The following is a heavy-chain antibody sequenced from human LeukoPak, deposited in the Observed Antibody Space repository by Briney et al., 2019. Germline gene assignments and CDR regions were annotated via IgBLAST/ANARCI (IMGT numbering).Heavy chain of an antibody. CDR1: GFTLSSYD. Sequence: PGGSLRLSCAASGFTLSSYDMNWVRQAPGKGLEWVSYISTISSTKYYADSVKGRFTISRDNAKNSLYLQMNSLRDEDTAVYYCARGKIGYYYGDYDGYWGQGTLVTVSS. CDR2: ISTISSTK. D-gene: IGHD4-17*01. CDR3: ARGKIGYYYGDYDGY. V-gene: IGHV3-48*02. J-gene: IGHJ4*02.